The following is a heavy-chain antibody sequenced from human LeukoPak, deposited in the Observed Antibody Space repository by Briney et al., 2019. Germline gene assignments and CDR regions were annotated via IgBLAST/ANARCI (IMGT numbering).Heavy chain of an antibody. CDR3: ARAGRGYYYGSGHYYYGMDV. J-gene: IGHJ6*02. V-gene: IGHV3-30*03. CDR2: ISYDGSNK. Sequence: HARRSLRLSCAASGFSFSSYGMHWVRQAPGKGLEWVAVISYDGSNKYYAESVKGRFTISRDNSKNTLYLQMNSLRSEDTAVYYCARAGRGYYYGSGHYYYGMDVWGQGTTVTVSS. CDR1: GFSFSSYG. D-gene: IGHD3-10*01.